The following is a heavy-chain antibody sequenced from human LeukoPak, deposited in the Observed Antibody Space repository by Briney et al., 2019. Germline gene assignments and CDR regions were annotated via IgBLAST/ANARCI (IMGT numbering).Heavy chain of an antibody. CDR2: IKRKTDGGTT. J-gene: IGHJ4*02. Sequence: GGSLRLSCAASGFTFSDAWMNWVRQAPGKGLEWVGRIKRKTDGGTTDYAAPVKGRFAISRDDSKNTLYLQMNSLKTEDTAVYYCTTGNWGPYWGQGTLVTVSS. CDR1: GFTFSDAW. CDR3: TTGNWGPY. D-gene: IGHD7-27*01. V-gene: IGHV3-15*07.